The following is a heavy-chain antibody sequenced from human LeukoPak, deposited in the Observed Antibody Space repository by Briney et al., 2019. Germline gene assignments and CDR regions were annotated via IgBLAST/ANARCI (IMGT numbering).Heavy chain of an antibody. CDR1: GFSFSDYN. CDR2: ISSGSGRI. CDR3: ARDLRGSYYDY. J-gene: IGHJ4*02. V-gene: IGHV3-48*01. Sequence: GGSLRLSCAASGFSFSDYNMNWVRQAPGKGLEWVSFISSGSGRIDYADSVKGRFTISRDNSKNTLYLQMNSLRAEDTAVYYCARDLRGSYYDYWGQGTQVTVSS. D-gene: IGHD5/OR15-5a*01.